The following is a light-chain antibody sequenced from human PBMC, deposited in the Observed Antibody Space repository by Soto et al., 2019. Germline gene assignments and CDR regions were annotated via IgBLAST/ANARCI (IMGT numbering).Light chain of an antibody. CDR3: ATWDDSLNAAV. J-gene: IGLJ7*01. Sequence: QSVLTQPPSASGTPGQRVTIPCSGGRSNVGSNTVHWYQHLPGTAPKLLIYINDQRPSGVPARFSGSTSGTSASLAISGLQSDDEAHYYCATWDDSLNAAVFGGGTQLTVL. V-gene: IGLV1-44*01. CDR2: IND. CDR1: RSNVGSNT.